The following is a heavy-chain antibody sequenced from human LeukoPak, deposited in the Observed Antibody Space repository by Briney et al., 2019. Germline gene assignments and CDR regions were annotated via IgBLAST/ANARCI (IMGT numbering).Heavy chain of an antibody. J-gene: IGHJ6*04. Sequence: GESLRISCKGSGYSFTSYWISWVRQMPGKGLKWMGRIDPSDSYTNYSPSFQGHVTISADKSISTAYLQWSSLKASDTAMYCCARQSLLTGYYYGMDVWGKGTTVTVSS. CDR3: ARQSLLTGYYYGMDV. CDR2: IDPSDSYT. V-gene: IGHV5-10-1*01. CDR1: GYSFTSYW. D-gene: IGHD3-9*01.